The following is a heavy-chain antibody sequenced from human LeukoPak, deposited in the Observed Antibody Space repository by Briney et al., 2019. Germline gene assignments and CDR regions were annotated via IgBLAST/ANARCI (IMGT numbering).Heavy chain of an antibody. CDR3: AKALSGGGYDSSGYTKRQFDY. CDR1: GFSFSDYS. J-gene: IGHJ4*02. Sequence: GGSLRLSCAASGFSFSDYSMTWVRQAPGKGLEWVSAISGSGGSTYYADSVKGRFTISRDNSKNTLYLQMNSLRAEDTAVYYCAKALSGGGYDSSGYTKRQFDYWGQGTLVTVSS. CDR2: ISGSGGST. V-gene: IGHV3-23*01. D-gene: IGHD3-22*01.